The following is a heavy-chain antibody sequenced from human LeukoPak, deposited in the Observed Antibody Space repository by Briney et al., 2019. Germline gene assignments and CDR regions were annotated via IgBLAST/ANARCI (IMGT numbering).Heavy chain of an antibody. Sequence: SVKVSCKASGATFTNYAISWVRQAPGQGLEWMGGIIPIFGTANYAQRFQGRVTITADKSTSTAYMELSSLRSEDTALYYCASGLRLGELSLSMDYWGQGTLVTVSA. D-gene: IGHD3-16*01. V-gene: IGHV1-69*06. CDR3: ASGLRLGELSLSMDY. J-gene: IGHJ4*02. CDR2: IIPIFGTA. CDR1: GATFTNYA.